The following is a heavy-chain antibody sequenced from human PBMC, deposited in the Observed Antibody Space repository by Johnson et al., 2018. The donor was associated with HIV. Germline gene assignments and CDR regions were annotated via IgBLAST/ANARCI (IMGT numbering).Heavy chain of an antibody. Sequence: QVQLVESGGALIQPGGSLRLSCAASGFRVGSNYMSWVRQAPGKGREWVAVISYDGSNKYYADSVKGRFTISRDNSKNTLYLQMDSLRAEDTAVYYCATARRAIDVWGQGTMATVSS. V-gene: IGHV3-30-3*01. D-gene: IGHD6-6*01. J-gene: IGHJ3*01. CDR2: ISYDGSNK. CDR3: ATARRAIDV. CDR1: GFRVGSNY.